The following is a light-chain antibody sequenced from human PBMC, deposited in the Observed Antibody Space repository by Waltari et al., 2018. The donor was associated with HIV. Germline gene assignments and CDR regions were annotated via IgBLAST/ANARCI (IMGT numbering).Light chain of an antibody. J-gene: IGKJ2*01. CDR2: WAS. CDR3: QQFYSVPYT. V-gene: IGKV4-1*01. CDR1: HSLLYSSNSKTY. Sequence: DFVLTQSPDSLALSVGERATINCKSSHSLLYSSNSKTYLACYKQRPGRRPKRLFDWASTREFVVPDRFRGSESDTDFTLAITDVQAEDVAVYYGQQFYSVPYTFGHGTKLEIK.